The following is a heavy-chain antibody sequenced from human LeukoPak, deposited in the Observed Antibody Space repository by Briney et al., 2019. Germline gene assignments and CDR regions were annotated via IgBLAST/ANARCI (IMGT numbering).Heavy chain of an antibody. CDR1: GGSFSGYC. Sequence: SETLSLTCAVYGGSFSGYCWSWIRQPPGKGLEWIAEINHSGSTNYNPSIKSRVTISVDTSKNQFSLKLSSVTAADTAVYYCARETAVAGTGVDYWGQGTLVTVSS. D-gene: IGHD6-19*01. V-gene: IGHV4-34*01. CDR3: ARETAVAGTGVDY. CDR2: INHSGST. J-gene: IGHJ4*02.